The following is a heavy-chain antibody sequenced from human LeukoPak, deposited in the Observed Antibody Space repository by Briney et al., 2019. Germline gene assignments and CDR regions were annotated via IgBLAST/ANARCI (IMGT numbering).Heavy chain of an antibody. J-gene: IGHJ6*03. CDR3: ARVPPLVSGPVYYYYYMDV. CDR1: GFIFSSYG. D-gene: IGHD5/OR15-5a*01. V-gene: IGHV3-30*03. CDR2: ISYDGSNK. Sequence: GRSLRLSCATSGFIFSSYGMHWVRQVPGKGLEWVSVISYDGSNKYNADSVKGRFTISRDNSKNTLYLQMNSLRAEDTAVYYCARVPPLVSGPVYYYYYMDVWGKGTTVTVSS.